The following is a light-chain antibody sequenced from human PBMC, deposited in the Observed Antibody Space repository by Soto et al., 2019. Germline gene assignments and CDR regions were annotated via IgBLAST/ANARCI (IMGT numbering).Light chain of an antibody. CDR3: SSYTSSSSGV. CDR1: SGDVGGFNY. J-gene: IGLJ1*01. CDR2: EVR. V-gene: IGLV2-14*01. Sequence: QSVLTQPASVSGSPGQSITISCTGTSGDVGGFNYVSWYQQHPGKTPKLLIYEVRNRPSGVSNRFSGSKSGNTASLTISGLQAEDEADYYCSSYTSSSSGVFGTGTKVTV.